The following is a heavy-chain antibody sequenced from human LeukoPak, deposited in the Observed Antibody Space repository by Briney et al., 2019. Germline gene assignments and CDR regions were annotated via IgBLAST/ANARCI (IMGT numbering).Heavy chain of an antibody. V-gene: IGHV3-74*01. Sequence: GESLRLSCTASAFTFSNYWMHWVRQAPGTGRVWVSQVRGDGTATVYADSVKGRFTISRDNAKNTVYLQMNSLRVDDTAVYYCARSGKPYGLDYWGEGALVTVSS. CDR3: ARSGKPYGLDY. D-gene: IGHD3-10*01. CDR1: AFTFSNYW. J-gene: IGHJ4*02. CDR2: VRGDGTAT.